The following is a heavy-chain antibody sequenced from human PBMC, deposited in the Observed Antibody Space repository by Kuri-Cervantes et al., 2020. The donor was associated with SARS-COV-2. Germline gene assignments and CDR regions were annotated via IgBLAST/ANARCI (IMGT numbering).Heavy chain of an antibody. V-gene: IGHV3-30*01. CDR1: GFAFSTYA. CDR3: ARGGSYGQMLAFDI. Sequence: GGSLRLSCAASGFAFSTYAMHWVRQVPGKGLEWVASLSFDATRTYYAGSVKGRFTISRDNSKNTLDLQMNSLRTEDTAVFYCARGGSYGQMLAFDIWGQGTTVTVSS. J-gene: IGHJ3*02. CDR2: LSFDATRT. D-gene: IGHD5-18*01.